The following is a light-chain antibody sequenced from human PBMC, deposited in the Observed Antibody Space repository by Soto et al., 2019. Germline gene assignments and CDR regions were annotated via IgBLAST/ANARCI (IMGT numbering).Light chain of an antibody. CDR1: SSNIGAGYD. V-gene: IGLV1-40*01. CDR3: QSYGSSLSAWV. J-gene: IGLJ3*02. Sequence: QSVLTQPPSVSGAPGQRVTISCTGSSSNIGAGYDIHWYQQLPGTAPKLLIYGYNNRPSGVPDRFSGSKSGTSASLAITGLQAEDEADYYCQSYGSSLSAWVFGGGTKLTVL. CDR2: GYN.